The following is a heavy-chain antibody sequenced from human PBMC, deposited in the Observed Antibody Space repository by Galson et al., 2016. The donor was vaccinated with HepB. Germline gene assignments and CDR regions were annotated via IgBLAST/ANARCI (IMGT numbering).Heavy chain of an antibody. J-gene: IGHJ4*02. D-gene: IGHD7-27*01. CDR3: ASNSGDPGGF. CDR1: GFIFSGYT. Sequence: SLRLSCAASGFIFSGYTMHWVRQAPGKGLEWVAVIWFDGTNKYYADSVKGRFTISRDNSKNTLYLQMNRLRVEDTAIYYCASNSGDPGGFWGQGTLITVSS. CDR2: IWFDGTNK. V-gene: IGHV3-33*01.